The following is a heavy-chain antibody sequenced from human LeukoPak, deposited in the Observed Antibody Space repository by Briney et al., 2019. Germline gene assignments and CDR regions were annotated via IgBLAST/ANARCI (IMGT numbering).Heavy chain of an antibody. V-gene: IGHV3-48*02. D-gene: IGHD3-10*01. CDR2: IRSRSSTTI. CDR1: EFIFSAYS. J-gene: IGHJ4*02. CDR3: ARTLSYYGSGSHYIFDY. Sequence: GGSLRLSCAASEFIFSAYSMGWVRQAPGKGLEWVSFIRSRSSTTIYYADSVEGRFSISRDNAKNLLYLQMNSLRDEDTAVYYCARTLSYYGSGSHYIFDYWGQGTLVTVSS.